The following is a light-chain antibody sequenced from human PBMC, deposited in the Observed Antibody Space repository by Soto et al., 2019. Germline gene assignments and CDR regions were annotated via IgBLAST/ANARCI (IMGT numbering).Light chain of an antibody. CDR2: GTS. CDR1: QSVASN. CDR3: QHYNNWPIT. V-gene: IGKV3-15*01. J-gene: IGKJ5*01. Sequence: MTMAPSSRSVYPEQRVTLSCGASQSVASNLAWYQQKPGQAPRLLIYGTSTRATGVPARFSGSGSGTDFTLTISSLQAADFAVYKCQHYNNWPITFGQGIRLEI.